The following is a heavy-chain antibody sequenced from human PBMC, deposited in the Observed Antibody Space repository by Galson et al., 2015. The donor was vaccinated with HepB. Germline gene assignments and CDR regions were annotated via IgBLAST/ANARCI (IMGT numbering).Heavy chain of an antibody. CDR2: IIPILGIA. CDR3: ARADSSSWSSLDY. CDR1: GGTFSSYT. D-gene: IGHD6-13*01. J-gene: IGHJ4*02. V-gene: IGHV1-69*02. Sequence: SVKVSCKASGGTFSSYTISWVRQAPGQGLEWMGRIIPILGIANYAQKFQGRVTITADKSTSTAYMELSSLRSEDTAVYYCARADSSSWSSLDYWGQGTLVTVSS.